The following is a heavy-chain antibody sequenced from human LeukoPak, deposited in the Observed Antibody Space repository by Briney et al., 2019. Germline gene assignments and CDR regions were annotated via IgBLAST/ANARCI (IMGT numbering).Heavy chain of an antibody. CDR2: ISTNGGST. CDR1: GFTFSTYV. V-gene: IGHV3-64*01. D-gene: IGHD6-19*01. Sequence: PGGSLRLSCAASGFTFSTYVMHWVRQAPGKGLEHVSAISTNGGSTYYANSVKGRFTISRDNSKNTLYLQMDSLRPEDTAVYYCARDFDTGWSFDYWGQGTLVTVSS. J-gene: IGHJ4*02. CDR3: ARDFDTGWSFDY.